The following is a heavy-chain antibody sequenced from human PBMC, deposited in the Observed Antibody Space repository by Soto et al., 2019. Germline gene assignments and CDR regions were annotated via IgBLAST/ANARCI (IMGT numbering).Heavy chain of an antibody. CDR3: ARCRHTGYGIDDY. CDR2: MYYSGDT. D-gene: IGHD5-12*01. J-gene: IGHJ4*02. CDR1: GGSISSSPYS. V-gene: IGHV4-39*01. Sequence: QLQLQESGPGLVKPSETLSLTCTVSGGSISSSPYSWGWIRQPPGKGLEWIGSMYYSGDTFYNPSLNSRVTLYVDPSKNQFSLKLSSVTAADTAVYYCARCRHTGYGIDDYWGQGTLVTVSS.